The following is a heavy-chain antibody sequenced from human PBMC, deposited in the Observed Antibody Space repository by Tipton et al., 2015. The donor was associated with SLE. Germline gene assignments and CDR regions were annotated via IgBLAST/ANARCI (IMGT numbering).Heavy chain of an antibody. CDR2: INHRGST. D-gene: IGHD6-13*01. J-gene: IGHJ5*02. V-gene: IGHV4-30-2*01. CDR1: GGSISSGGYS. CDR3: ARAQRLVRWLDP. Sequence: TLSLTCAVSGGSISSGGYSWSWIRQPPGKGLEWIGEINHRGSTNYTPSLKSRITISVDTSKNQFSLKLSSVTAADTAVYYCARAQRLVRWLDPWGQGTLVTVSS.